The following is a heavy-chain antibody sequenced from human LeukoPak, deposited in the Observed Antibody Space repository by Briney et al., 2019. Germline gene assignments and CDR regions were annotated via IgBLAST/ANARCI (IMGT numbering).Heavy chain of an antibody. D-gene: IGHD1-1*01. CDR1: GDSITSYY. Sequence: SETLSLTCTVSGDSITSYYWNWVRRSPEKGLEWIGYIHHTGKNYYNPSLKSRITMSVDTSKSQFFLKLSSVTAADTAVYYCAKWHERLLAFDSWGQGTLVTVSS. CDR3: AKWHERLLAFDS. J-gene: IGHJ4*02. CDR2: IHHTGKN. V-gene: IGHV4-59*01.